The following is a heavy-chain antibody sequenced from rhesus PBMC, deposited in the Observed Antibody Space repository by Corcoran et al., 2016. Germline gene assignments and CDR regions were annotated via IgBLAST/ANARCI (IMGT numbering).Heavy chain of an antibody. CDR2: ISTGGGST. Sequence: EVQLVESGGGLVQPGGSLRLSCAASGFTFSSYGMSWVRQAPGKGLEWVSYISTGGGSTYYADSVKGRFTISRDNSKNTLSRQMSSLRAEETAVYYWAKCWSVLPRFDYWGQGVLVTVSS. CDR3: AKCWSVLPRFDY. V-gene: IGHV3S5*01. J-gene: IGHJ4*01. CDR1: GFTFSSYG. D-gene: IGHD3-22*01.